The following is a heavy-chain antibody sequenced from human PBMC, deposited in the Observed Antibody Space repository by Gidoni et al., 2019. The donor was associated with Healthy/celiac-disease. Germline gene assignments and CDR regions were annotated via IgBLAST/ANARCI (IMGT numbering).Heavy chain of an antibody. CDR2: SNHSGST. CDR1: GGSFSGYY. V-gene: IGHV4-34*01. J-gene: IGHJ4*02. CDR3: ASTFGGVTATGAFDY. Sequence: QVQPQLWAAGLLKPSETLSLTCAVYGGSFSGYYWSWIRQPPGKGLEWIGESNHSGSTNYNPSYKSRVTRSVDTSKHQFSLKLSSVTASDTAVYYCASTFGGVTATGAFDYWGQGTLVTVSS. D-gene: IGHD3-16*01.